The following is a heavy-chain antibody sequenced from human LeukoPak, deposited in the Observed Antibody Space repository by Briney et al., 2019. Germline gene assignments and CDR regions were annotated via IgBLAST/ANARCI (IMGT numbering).Heavy chain of an antibody. J-gene: IGHJ6*02. D-gene: IGHD2/OR15-2a*01. CDR3: ARSPVSYYYYGMDV. CDR2: ISGSGGST. CDR1: GFTFSSYG. Sequence: GGSLRLSCAASGFTFSSYGMHWVRQAPGKGLEWVSAISGSGGSTYYADSVKGRFTISRDNSKNTLYLQMNSLRAEDTAVYYCARSPVSYYYYGMDVWGQGTTVTVSS. V-gene: IGHV3-23*01.